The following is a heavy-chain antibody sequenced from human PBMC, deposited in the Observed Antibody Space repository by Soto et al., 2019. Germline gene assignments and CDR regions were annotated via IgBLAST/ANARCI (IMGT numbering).Heavy chain of an antibody. CDR1: GGSISSYY. Sequence: SETLSLTCTVSGGSISSYYWSWIRQPPGKGLEWIGYIYYSGSTNYNPSLKSRVTISVDTSKNQLSLKLSSVTAADTAVYYCARSPLLRYFDWTFDYWGQGTLVTVSS. CDR2: IYYSGST. J-gene: IGHJ4*02. CDR3: ARSPLLRYFDWTFDY. D-gene: IGHD3-9*01. V-gene: IGHV4-59*01.